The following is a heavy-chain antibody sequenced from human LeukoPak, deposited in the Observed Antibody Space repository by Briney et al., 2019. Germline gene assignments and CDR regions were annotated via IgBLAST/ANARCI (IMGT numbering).Heavy chain of an antibody. J-gene: IGHJ6*03. V-gene: IGHV3-74*01. CDR3: ARSGDGDMDV. Sequence: GGSLTLSCAASGFTFSNYWMHWVRQAPGKGLVWVSHIVGDGSSTNYADSVKGRFTISRDNAKNTLYLQMNSLRADDTAVYYCARSGDGDMDVWGKGTTVTVSS. CDR1: GFTFSNYW. CDR2: IVGDGSST. D-gene: IGHD3-10*01.